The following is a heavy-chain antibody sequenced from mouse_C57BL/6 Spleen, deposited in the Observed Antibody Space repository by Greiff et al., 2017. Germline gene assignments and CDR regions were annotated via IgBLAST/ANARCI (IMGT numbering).Heavy chain of an antibody. CDR2: ISYDGSN. Sequence: ESGPGLVKPSQSLSLTCSVTGYSITSGYYWNWIRQFPGNKLEWMGYISYDGSNNYNPSLKNRISITRDTSKNQFFLKLNSVTTEDTATYYCARDHPGGYWGQGTTLTVSS. CDR1: GYSITSGYY. CDR3: ARDHPGGY. J-gene: IGHJ2*01. V-gene: IGHV3-6*01.